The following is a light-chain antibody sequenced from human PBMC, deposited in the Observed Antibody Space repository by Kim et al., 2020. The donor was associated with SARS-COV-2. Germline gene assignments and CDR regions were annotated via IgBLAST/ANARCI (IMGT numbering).Light chain of an antibody. V-gene: IGKV4-1*01. J-gene: IGKJ4*01. CDR2: WAS. CDR3: QQYYSTPLT. Sequence: RATINCKSSQSVLYSSKNKNYLAWYQQKPGQPPKLLIYWASTRESGVPDRFSGSESGTDFTLSISSLQAEDVAVYYCQQYYSTPLTFGGGTKLEI. CDR1: QSVLYSSKNKNY.